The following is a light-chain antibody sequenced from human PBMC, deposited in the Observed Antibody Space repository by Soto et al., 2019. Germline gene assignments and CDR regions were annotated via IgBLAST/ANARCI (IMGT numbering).Light chain of an antibody. CDR1: QSISSW. V-gene: IGKV1-5*01. CDR3: QQYDSYPCT. CDR2: DAS. J-gene: IGKJ1*01. Sequence: IQMTQSPSNLSASVGDRVTITCRASQSISSWMAWYQQKPGKAPKLLIYDASSLESGVPSRFSGSGSGTEFTLTISSLQPDDFATYYCQQYDSYPCTFGQGTKVDIK.